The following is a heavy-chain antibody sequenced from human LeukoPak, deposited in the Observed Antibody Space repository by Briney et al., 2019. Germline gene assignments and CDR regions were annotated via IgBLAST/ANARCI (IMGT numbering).Heavy chain of an antibody. V-gene: IGHV6-1*01. D-gene: IGHD6-13*01. CDR2: TYYRSKWYN. CDR1: GDSVSSNSAA. Sequence: SQTLSLTCAISGDSVSSNSAAWNWIRQSPSRGLEWLGRTYYRSKWYNNYAVSVKSRITINPDTSKNQFSLQLNSVTPEDTAVYYCARSSISGIAAAGTSLDCWGQGTLVTVSS. CDR3: ARSSISGIAAAGTSLDC. J-gene: IGHJ4*02.